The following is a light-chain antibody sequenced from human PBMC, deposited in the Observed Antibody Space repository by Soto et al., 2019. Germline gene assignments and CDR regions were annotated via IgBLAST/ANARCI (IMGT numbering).Light chain of an antibody. Sequence: EIVMTQSPATLSVSPGERATLSCRVSQSVSSNLPCYQQKPPQAPRHLIYGASTRATGIQARFSGSGSGTEFPLSINSLQSEDFAVYYCQQYNNWPPLTFGGGTKVEIK. CDR1: QSVSSN. CDR2: GAS. J-gene: IGKJ4*01. V-gene: IGKV3-15*01. CDR3: QQYNNWPPLT.